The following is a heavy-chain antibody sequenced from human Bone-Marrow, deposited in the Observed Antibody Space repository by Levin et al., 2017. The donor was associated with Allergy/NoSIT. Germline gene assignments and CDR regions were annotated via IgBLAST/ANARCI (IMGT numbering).Heavy chain of an antibody. D-gene: IGHD4/OR15-4a*01. V-gene: IGHV4-31*03. CDR2: VLFSGHT. Sequence: SETLSLTCTVSGASISSGGYYWSWIRQHPGTGLEWIGNVLFSGHTNYNPSLKSRVVISVDRSKNQVSLKLRSVTAADPAVYFCARAKLPGAPLGHGFDPWGQGSLVTVSS. CDR1: GASISSGGYY. J-gene: IGHJ5*02. CDR3: ARAKLPGAPLGHGFDP.